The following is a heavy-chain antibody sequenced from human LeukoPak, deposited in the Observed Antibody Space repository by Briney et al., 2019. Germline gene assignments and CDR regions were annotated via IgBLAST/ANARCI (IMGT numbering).Heavy chain of an antibody. D-gene: IGHD4-23*01. J-gene: IGHJ4*02. V-gene: IGHV4-59*01. CDR3: ARVRPGGSIDY. Sequence: SETLSLTCTVSGGSISRYYWSWIRQPPGKGLEWIGYIYYSGSTNYNPSLKSRVTISVDTSKNQFSLKLSSVTAADTAVYYCARVRPGGSIDYWGQGTLVTVSS. CDR1: GGSISRYY. CDR2: IYYSGST.